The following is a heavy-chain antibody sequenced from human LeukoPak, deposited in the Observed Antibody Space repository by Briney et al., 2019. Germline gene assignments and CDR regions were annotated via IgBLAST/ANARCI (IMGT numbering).Heavy chain of an antibody. D-gene: IGHD3-10*01. Sequence: PPETLSLTCTVSGGSISSYYWSWIRQPPGKGLEWIGYIYYSGSTNYNPSLKSRVTISVDTSKNQFSLKLSSVTAADTAVYYCARVPYYYGSGTPPAYWGQGTLVTVSS. CDR3: ARVPYYYGSGTPPAY. CDR1: GGSISSYY. J-gene: IGHJ4*02. CDR2: IYYSGST. V-gene: IGHV4-59*12.